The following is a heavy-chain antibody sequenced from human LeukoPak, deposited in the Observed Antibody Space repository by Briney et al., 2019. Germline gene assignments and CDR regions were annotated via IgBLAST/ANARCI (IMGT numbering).Heavy chain of an antibody. Sequence: GTSLRLSCTASGFTFNKYDMHWVRQAPGKGLNWLTFISHDGSQEHYADSVKGRSTIPRDNSKQTVYLQRNSLKSEDMALYYCARKYTTSYYSVDYWGQGSLVTVSS. D-gene: IGHD2-2*01. CDR1: GFTFNKYD. CDR2: ISHDGSQE. CDR3: ARKYTTSYYSVDY. J-gene: IGHJ4*02. V-gene: IGHV3-30*04.